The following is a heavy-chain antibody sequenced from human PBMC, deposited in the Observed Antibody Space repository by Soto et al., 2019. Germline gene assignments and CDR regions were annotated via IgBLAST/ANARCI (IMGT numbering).Heavy chain of an antibody. V-gene: IGHV4-59*01. CDR3: ARDRAGGDWRIPPGYFDY. D-gene: IGHD2-21*02. CDR1: GGSISSYY. Sequence: PSETLSLTCTVSGGSISSYYWSWIRQPPGKGLEWIGYIYYSGSTNYNPSLKSRVTISVDTSKNQFSLKLSSVTAADTAVYYCARDRAGGDWRIPPGYFDYWGQGTLVTVSS. J-gene: IGHJ4*02. CDR2: IYYSGST.